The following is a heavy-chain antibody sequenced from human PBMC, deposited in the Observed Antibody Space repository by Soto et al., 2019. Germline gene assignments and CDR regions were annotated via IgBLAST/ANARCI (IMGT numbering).Heavy chain of an antibody. V-gene: IGHV4-4*07. CDR2: MYNSERT. CDR3: AREPLAHSYFDL. Sequence: SETLSLTCTVSGGSISGYYWSWIRQPAGKGLEWIGRMYNSERTNYNPSLKSRVTMSMDTSKNQFSLKLTSVTAADTAVYFCAREPLAHSYFDLWGKGTLVTVSS. CDR1: GGSISGYY. J-gene: IGHJ4*02.